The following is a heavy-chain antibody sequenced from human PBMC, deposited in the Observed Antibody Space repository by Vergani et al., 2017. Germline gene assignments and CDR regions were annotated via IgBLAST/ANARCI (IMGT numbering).Heavy chain of an antibody. CDR2: ISWNSGSI. D-gene: IGHD6-13*01. CDR1: GFTFDDYA. CDR3: AKDSPPAAGTGAFAS. J-gene: IGHJ3*02. Sequence: EVQLVESGGGLVQPGRSLRLSCAASGFTFDDYAMHWVRQAPGKGLEWVAGISWNSGSIGYADSLKGRFTISRDNAKNSLYLQMKILRAEDTALYYCAKDSPPAAGTGAFASGREGTMLTVSS. V-gene: IGHV3-9*01.